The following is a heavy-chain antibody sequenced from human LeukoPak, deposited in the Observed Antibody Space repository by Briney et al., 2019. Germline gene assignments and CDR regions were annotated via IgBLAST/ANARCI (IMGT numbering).Heavy chain of an antibody. CDR1: GGSVRTACYF. J-gene: IGHJ5*02. Sequence: SETLSLTCTVSGGSVRTACYFWSWIRLPPGTGLEWIGCIYYSGSTYYNPSLKSRVTISVDTSKKHFSLRLSSVTAAAPAVSYCARHYRPWGQGTLLTAPS. D-gene: IGHD3-16*02. CDR2: IYYSGST. V-gene: IGHV4-61*03. CDR3: ARHYRP.